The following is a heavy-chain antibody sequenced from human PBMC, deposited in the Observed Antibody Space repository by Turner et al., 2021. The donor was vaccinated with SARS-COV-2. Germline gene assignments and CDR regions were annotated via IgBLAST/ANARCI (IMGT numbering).Heavy chain of an antibody. D-gene: IGHD6-19*01. Sequence: QVHLVESGGGVVQHGGSLRLSCAASGFTFSSYGMHWVRQAPGKGLDWVAFIWYDGSNRYYADSVKGRFTISRDNSKNTLSLQMNSLRAEDTAVYYGARPIPSYSSGWYGCYFDYWGQGTLVTVSS. CDR1: GFTFSSYG. CDR3: ARPIPSYSSGWYGCYFDY. CDR2: IWYDGSNR. J-gene: IGHJ4*02. V-gene: IGHV3-33*01.